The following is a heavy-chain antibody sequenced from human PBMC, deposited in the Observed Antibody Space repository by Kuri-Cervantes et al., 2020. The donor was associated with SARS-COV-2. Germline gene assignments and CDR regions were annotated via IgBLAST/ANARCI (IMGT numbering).Heavy chain of an antibody. Sequence: SETLSLTCTASGGSISSYYWSWIRQPPGKGLEWIGYIYYSGSTNYNPSLKSRVTISVDTSKNQFSLKLSSVTAADTAVYYCARCRGDFWIGHLFDLWGRGTLVTVSS. CDR2: IYYSGST. J-gene: IGHJ2*01. CDR3: ARCRGDFWIGHLFDL. V-gene: IGHV4-59*12. D-gene: IGHD3-3*01. CDR1: GGSISSYY.